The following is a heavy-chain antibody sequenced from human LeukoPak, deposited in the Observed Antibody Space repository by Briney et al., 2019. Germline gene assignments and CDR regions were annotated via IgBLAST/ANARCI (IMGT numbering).Heavy chain of an antibody. D-gene: IGHD4-17*01. Sequence: GGSLRLSCAASGFTFSSYAMHWVRQAPGKRLEWVAVISYDGSNKYYADSVKGRFTISRDNSKNTLYLQMNSLRAEDTAVYYCARDLDDYGENFDYWGQGTLVTVSS. V-gene: IGHV3-30-3*01. J-gene: IGHJ4*02. CDR2: ISYDGSNK. CDR1: GFTFSSYA. CDR3: ARDLDDYGENFDY.